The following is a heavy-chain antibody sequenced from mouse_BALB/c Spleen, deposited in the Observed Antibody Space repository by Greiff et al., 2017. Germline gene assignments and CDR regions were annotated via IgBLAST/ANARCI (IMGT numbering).Heavy chain of an antibody. CDR3: ARTYYDYAPFAY. CDR2: ISSGGSYT. J-gene: IGHJ3*01. D-gene: IGHD2-4*01. Sequence: EVQRVESGGGLVKPGGSLKLSCAASGFTFSSYAMSWVRQSPEKRLEWVAEISSGGSYTYYPDTVTGRFTISRDNAKNTLYLEMSSLRSEDTAMYYCARTYYDYAPFAYWGQGTLVTVSA. V-gene: IGHV5-9-4*01. CDR1: GFTFSSYA.